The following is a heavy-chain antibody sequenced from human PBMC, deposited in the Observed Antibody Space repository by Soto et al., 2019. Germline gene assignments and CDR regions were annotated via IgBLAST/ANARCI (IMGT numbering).Heavy chain of an antibody. V-gene: IGHV1-8*01. CDR3: ARDKSSGYYYDY. CDR1: GYTFTSYD. D-gene: IGHD3-22*01. J-gene: IGHJ4*02. CDR2: MNPNSGNT. Sequence: QVQLVQSGAEVKKPGASVKVSCKASGYTFTSYDINWVRQATGQGLEWMGWMNPNSGNTAYAQKSEGXXTMTRNTSISTAYMELSSLRSEDTAVYYCARDKSSGYYYDYWGQGTLVTVSS.